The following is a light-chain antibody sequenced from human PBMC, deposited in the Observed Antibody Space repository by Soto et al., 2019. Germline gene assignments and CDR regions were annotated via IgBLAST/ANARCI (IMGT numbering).Light chain of an antibody. V-gene: IGKV3-15*01. CDR2: GAS. J-gene: IGKJ1*01. Sequence: EIVMTQSPATLSVSPGERATLSCRASQSVSSNLAWYQQKPGQAPRLLIYGASTRATGIPARFSGSGSGTEFTLTISSLQSEDFAVYYCRQYGSSPTWTFGQGTKVDIK. CDR3: RQYGSSPTWT. CDR1: QSVSSN.